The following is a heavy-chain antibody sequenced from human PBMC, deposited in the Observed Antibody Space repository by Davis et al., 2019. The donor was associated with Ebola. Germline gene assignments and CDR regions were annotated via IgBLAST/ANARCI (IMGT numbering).Heavy chain of an antibody. Sequence: MPSETLSLTCAVYGGSFSGYYWSWIRKPPGKGLEWIGEINHSGSTNYNPSLNSRVTISVDTSKNQFSLKLSSVTAADTAVYYCARLSGITMVQGVAYYYYGMDVWGQGTTVTVSS. J-gene: IGHJ6*02. D-gene: IGHD3-10*01. CDR2: INHSGST. CDR3: ARLSGITMVQGVAYYYYGMDV. CDR1: GGSFSGYY. V-gene: IGHV4-34*01.